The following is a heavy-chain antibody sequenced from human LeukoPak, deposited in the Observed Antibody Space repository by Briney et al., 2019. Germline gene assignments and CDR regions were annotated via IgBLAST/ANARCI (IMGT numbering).Heavy chain of an antibody. CDR1: GYSFTSYW. CDR3: ARLEVLAATSDAFDI. CDR2: IYPGDSDT. V-gene: IGHV5-51*01. J-gene: IGHJ3*02. Sequence: GESLKISCKGSGYSFTSYWIGWVRQMPGKGLEWMGIIYPGDSDTRYSPSFQGQVTISADKSISTAYLQWSSLKASDTAMYYCARLEVLAATSDAFDIWGQGTMVTVSS. D-gene: IGHD2-2*01.